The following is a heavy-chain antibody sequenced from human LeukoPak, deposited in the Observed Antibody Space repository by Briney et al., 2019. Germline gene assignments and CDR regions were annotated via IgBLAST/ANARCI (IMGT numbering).Heavy chain of an antibody. CDR3: AKDLLQAEDGLQGYFDY. V-gene: IGHV3-74*01. CDR2: INSDGSST. Sequence: GGSLRLSCAASGFTFSSYWMYWVRQAPGKGLVWVSRINSDGSSTSYADSVKGRFTISRDNSKNTLYLQMNSLRAKDTAVYYCAKDLLQAEDGLQGYFDYWGQGTLVTVSS. CDR1: GFTFSSYW. J-gene: IGHJ4*02. D-gene: IGHD5-24*01.